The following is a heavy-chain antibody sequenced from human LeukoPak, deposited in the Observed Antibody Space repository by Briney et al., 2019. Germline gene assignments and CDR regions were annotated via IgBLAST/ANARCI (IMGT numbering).Heavy chain of an antibody. CDR1: GFTFSSYG. J-gene: IGHJ4*02. D-gene: IGHD2-2*02. V-gene: IGHV3-30*18. Sequence: PGGSLRLSCAASGFTFSSYGMHWVRQAPGKGLEWVAVISYDGSNKYYADSVKGRFTISRDNSKNTLYLQMNSLRAEDTAVYYCAKSTQYCSSTSCYISPFDYWGQGTLVTVSS. CDR3: AKSTQYCSSTSCYISPFDY. CDR2: ISYDGSNK.